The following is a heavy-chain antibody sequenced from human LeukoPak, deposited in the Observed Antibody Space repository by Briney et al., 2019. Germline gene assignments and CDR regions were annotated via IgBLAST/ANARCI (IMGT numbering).Heavy chain of an antibody. CDR1: GFTFDDYG. Sequence: GGSLSLSCPASGFTFDDYGMSWVRQPPGKGRGWVSYISSSGSTIYYADSVKGRFTISRDNAKNSLYLQMNSLRAEDTAVYYCAKNPYCGGDCYSNYYYYMDVWGKGTTVTISS. D-gene: IGHD2-21*02. V-gene: IGHV3-48*03. CDR2: ISSSGSTI. CDR3: AKNPYCGGDCYSNYYYYMDV. J-gene: IGHJ6*03.